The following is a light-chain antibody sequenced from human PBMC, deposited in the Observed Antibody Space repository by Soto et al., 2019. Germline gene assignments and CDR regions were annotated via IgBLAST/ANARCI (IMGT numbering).Light chain of an antibody. J-gene: IGKJ4*01. CDR3: QQYNEWPLT. CDR2: FAS. CDR1: QSVSNN. Sequence: EIVMTQSPATLSVSPGEKATLSCRASQSVSNNLAWYQQKPGQAPRLLIYFASTRATGIPASFSGSGSGTEFSLTNSSLQSEDFAVYYCQQYNEWPLTFGGGTKVETK. V-gene: IGKV3-15*01.